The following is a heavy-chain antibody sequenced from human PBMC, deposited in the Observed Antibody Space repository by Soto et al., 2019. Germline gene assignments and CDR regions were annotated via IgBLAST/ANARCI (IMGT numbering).Heavy chain of an antibody. Sequence: GGSLRLSCAASGFTFSDYYMSWIRQAPGKGLEWVSYISSSGSTIYYADSVKGRFTISRDNAKNSLYLQMNSLRAEATAVYHCATRLLATPHYWGQGTLVNVSS. J-gene: IGHJ4*02. V-gene: IGHV3-11*01. CDR1: GFTFSDYY. CDR2: ISSSGSTI. D-gene: IGHD6-25*01. CDR3: ATRLLATPHY.